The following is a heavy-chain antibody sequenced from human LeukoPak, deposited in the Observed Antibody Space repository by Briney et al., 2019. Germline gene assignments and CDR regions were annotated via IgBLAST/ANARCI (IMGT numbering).Heavy chain of an antibody. CDR1: GVSITSSTYD. D-gene: IGHD7-27*01. Sequence: SETLSLTCAVSGVSITSSTYDWGWVRQPPGKGLEWIGNVFYNGNTKYNPSLKSRGTISRDTSKSQFSLRLTSVTAADTAVYYCARDRSPLGFDYWGRGILVTVSS. CDR3: ARDRSPLGFDY. CDR2: VFYNGNT. V-gene: IGHV4-39*07. J-gene: IGHJ4*02.